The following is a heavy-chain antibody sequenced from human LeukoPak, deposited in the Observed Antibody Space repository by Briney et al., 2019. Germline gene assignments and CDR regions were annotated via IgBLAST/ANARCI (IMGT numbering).Heavy chain of an antibody. D-gene: IGHD1-14*01. V-gene: IGHV3-30-3*01. CDR2: ISYDGSNK. CDR3: AKEAERSYYFDY. Sequence: GGSLRLSCAASGFPFSSYAMHWVRQAPGKGLEWVAVISYDGSNKYYADSVKGRFTISRDNSKNTLYLQMNSLRAEDTAVYYCAKEAERSYYFDYWGQGTLVTVSS. CDR1: GFPFSSYA. J-gene: IGHJ4*02.